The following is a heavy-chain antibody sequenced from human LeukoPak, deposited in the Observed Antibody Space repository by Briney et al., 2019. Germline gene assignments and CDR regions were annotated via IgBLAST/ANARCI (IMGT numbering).Heavy chain of an antibody. CDR3: ARYVVYGSGKYYFDY. Sequence: RASETLSLTCTVSGGSVSSTTYYWSWMRQPLGKGLEWIASINYSGSTYYNPSLKSRVTISVDTSENQFSLKLSSVTAADTAVYYCARYVVYGSGKYYFDYWGQGTLVTVSS. J-gene: IGHJ4*02. D-gene: IGHD3-10*01. V-gene: IGHV4-39*01. CDR1: GGSVSSTTYY. CDR2: INYSGST.